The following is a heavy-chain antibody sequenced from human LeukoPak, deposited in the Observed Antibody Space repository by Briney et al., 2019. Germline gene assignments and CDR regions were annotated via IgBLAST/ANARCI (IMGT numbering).Heavy chain of an antibody. CDR2: ISGSGGST. D-gene: IGHD2-2*01. J-gene: IGHJ4*02. CDR1: GFTFSSYG. V-gene: IGHV3-23*01. CDR3: ASYPYYFDY. Sequence: GGTLRLSCAASGFTFSSYGMSWVRQAPGKGLEWVSAISGSGGSTYYADSVKGRFTISRDNSKNTLYLQMNSLRAEDTAVYYCASYPYYFDYWGQGTLVTVSS.